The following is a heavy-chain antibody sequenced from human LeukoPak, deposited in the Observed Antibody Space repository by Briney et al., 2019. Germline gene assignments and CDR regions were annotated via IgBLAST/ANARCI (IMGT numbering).Heavy chain of an antibody. CDR3: ARDRGFRAVAFDY. CDR2: LSGSDGST. J-gene: IGHJ4*02. CDR1: GFAFSSSA. Sequence: GGSLRLSCAASGFAFSSSAMGWVRQAPGKELEWVSTLSGSDGSTHYADSVKGRFSISRDNSKNTLHLQMNSLRVEDTAVYYCARDRGFRAVAFDYWGQGALVTVSS. D-gene: IGHD6-19*01. V-gene: IGHV3-23*01.